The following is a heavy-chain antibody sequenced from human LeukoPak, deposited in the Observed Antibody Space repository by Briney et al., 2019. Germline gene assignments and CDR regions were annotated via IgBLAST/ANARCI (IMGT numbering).Heavy chain of an antibody. Sequence: KVSCKASGYTFTSYGISWVRQAPGQGPAGMGIIYPGDSDTRYSPSFQGQVTISADKSISTAYLQWSSLKASDTAMYYCARIKYSSSWAFDYWGQGTLVTVSS. D-gene: IGHD6-6*01. J-gene: IGHJ4*02. CDR1: GYTFTSYG. CDR3: ARIKYSSSWAFDY. V-gene: IGHV5-51*01. CDR2: IYPGDSDT.